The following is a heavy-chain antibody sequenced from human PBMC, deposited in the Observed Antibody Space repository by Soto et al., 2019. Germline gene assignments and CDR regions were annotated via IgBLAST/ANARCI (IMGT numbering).Heavy chain of an antibody. V-gene: IGHV4-31*03. CDR3: AKHSTDWPQYYFDY. Sequence: SETLSLTCTVSGGSINSGGYCWSWIRQHPGKGLDWIGCISYGGSTYYNPSLKSRVTISVDRSKNQFSLKLSSVAAADTAVYYRAKHSTDWPQYYFDYWGQGTLVTVSS. CDR1: GGSINSGGYC. CDR2: ISYGGST. D-gene: IGHD3-9*01. J-gene: IGHJ4*02.